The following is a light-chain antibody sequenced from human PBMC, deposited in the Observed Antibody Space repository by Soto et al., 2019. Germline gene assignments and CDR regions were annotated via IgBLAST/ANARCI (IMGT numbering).Light chain of an antibody. CDR3: SSTRV. CDR2: DVS. Sequence: QSVLTQPASVSGSPGQSITISCTGTSSDVGGYNYVSWYQQHPGKAPKLMIYDVSNRPSGVSNRFSGSKSGNTASLTISGLQAEDEADYTRSSTRVFGGGTKLTVL. CDR1: SSDVGGYNY. J-gene: IGLJ2*01. V-gene: IGLV2-14*01.